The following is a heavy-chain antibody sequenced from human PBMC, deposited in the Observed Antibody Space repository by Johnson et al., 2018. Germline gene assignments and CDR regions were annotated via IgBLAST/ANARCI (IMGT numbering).Heavy chain of an antibody. CDR2: IKQDGSEK. J-gene: IGHJ6*02. D-gene: IGHD3-3*01. V-gene: IGHV3-7*01. Sequence: VQLVQSGGGLVQPGGSLRLSCAASGFTFSSYWMSWVRQAPGKGLEWVANIKQDGSEKYYVDSVKGRFTISRDNAKNSLYLQMNSLRAEDTAVYYCARERHDFWSGYSYYYYGMDVWGQGTTVTVSS. CDR3: ARERHDFWSGYSYYYYGMDV. CDR1: GFTFSSYW.